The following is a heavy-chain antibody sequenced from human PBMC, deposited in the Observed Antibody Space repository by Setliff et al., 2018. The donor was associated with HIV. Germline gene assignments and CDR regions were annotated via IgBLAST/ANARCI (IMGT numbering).Heavy chain of an antibody. Sequence: SETLSLTCAVYGGSFSGFYWSWIRQPPGKGLEWIGEINHSGSTKYNPSLKSRVTMSVDTSKNQFSLNPTSVTAADTAVYYCARDRGSYNFWSGLARGDNWFDPWGQGTLVTVSS. D-gene: IGHD3-3*01. J-gene: IGHJ5*02. CDR2: INHSGST. V-gene: IGHV4-34*01. CDR1: GGSFSGFY. CDR3: ARDRGSYNFWSGLARGDNWFDP.